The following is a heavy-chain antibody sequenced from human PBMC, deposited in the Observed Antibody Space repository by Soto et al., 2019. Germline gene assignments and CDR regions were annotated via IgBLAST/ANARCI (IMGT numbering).Heavy chain of an antibody. V-gene: IGHV1-69*08. Sequence: QVHLVQSGAEVKKPGSSVKVSCTTSGGTISTYVINWVRQAPGQGLEWMGRIIPALGAADYAQKFRDRLTITADKSTSTAYMELSSLRSDDTAVYYCARGGQQVVSFDYWGQGTLVAVSS. CDR2: IIPALGAA. D-gene: IGHD6-6*01. J-gene: IGHJ4*02. CDR1: GGTISTYV. CDR3: ARGGQQVVSFDY.